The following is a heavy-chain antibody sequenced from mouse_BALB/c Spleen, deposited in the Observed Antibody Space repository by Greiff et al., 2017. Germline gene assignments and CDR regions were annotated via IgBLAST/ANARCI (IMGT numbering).Heavy chain of an antibody. J-gene: IGHJ2*01. CDR3: TRSNYGGFDY. V-gene: IGHV1S81*02. CDR2: INPSNGGT. D-gene: IGHD1-1*01. CDR1: GYTFTSYY. Sequence: VQLQQSGAELVKPGASVKLSCKASGYTFTSYYMYWVKQRPGQGLEWIGEINPSNGGTNFNEKFKSKATLTVDKSSSTAYMQLSSLTSEDSAVYYCTRSNYGGFDYWGQGTTLTVSS.